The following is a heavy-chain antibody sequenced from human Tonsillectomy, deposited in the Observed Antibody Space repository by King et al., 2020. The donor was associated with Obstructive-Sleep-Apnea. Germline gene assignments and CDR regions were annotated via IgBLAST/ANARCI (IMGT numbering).Heavy chain of an antibody. CDR1: GGTFSSYA. V-gene: IGHV1-69*01. D-gene: IGHD3-22*01. CDR2: IIPIFGPA. Sequence: VQLVPSGAEVKKPGSSVKVSCKASGGTFSSYAISWVRQAPGQGLAWMGVIIPIFGPANYAQKFQGRVTITADEPTSTACMKLSSLRSDDTAVYYCATTITDYYYDSSGFSAYFDYWGQGTLVTVSS. CDR3: ATTITDYYYDSSGFSAYFDY. J-gene: IGHJ4*02.